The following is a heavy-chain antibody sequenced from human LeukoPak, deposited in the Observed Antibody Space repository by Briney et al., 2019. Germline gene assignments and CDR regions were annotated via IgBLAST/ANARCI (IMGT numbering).Heavy chain of an antibody. Sequence: SETLSLTCAVYGGSFSGYYWSWIRQPPGKGLEWIGYIYYSRSTNYNPSLKSRVTISVDTSKNQFSLKLSSVTAADTAVYYCARVPSYHGHMGVWGQGTTVTVSS. J-gene: IGHJ6*02. CDR2: IYYSRST. CDR3: ARVPSYHGHMGV. D-gene: IGHD3-10*01. CDR1: GGSFSGYY. V-gene: IGHV4-59*01.